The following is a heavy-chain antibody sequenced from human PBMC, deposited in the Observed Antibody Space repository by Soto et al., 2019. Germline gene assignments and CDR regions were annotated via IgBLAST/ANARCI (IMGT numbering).Heavy chain of an antibody. J-gene: IGHJ6*02. CDR2: NYYSGIT. CDR3: ARGSSIAGLYYGMDV. D-gene: IGHD6-6*01. V-gene: IGHV4-31*03. CDR1: GGSISSGGYY. Sequence: PSETLSLTCTVSGGSISSGGYYWTWIRQHPGKGLEWIGYNYYSGITYYNPSLKSRVTISLDTSKNKISLKLSSVTAADTAVYYCARGSSIAGLYYGMDVWGQGTTVTVSS.